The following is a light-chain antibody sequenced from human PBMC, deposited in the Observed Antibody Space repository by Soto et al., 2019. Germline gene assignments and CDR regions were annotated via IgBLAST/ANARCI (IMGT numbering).Light chain of an antibody. Sequence: QSALTQPPSASGSPGQSVTISCTGTSDDVGGYNYVSWYQQYPGKAPKLMIYEVNKRPSGVPDRFSGSKSGKTASLTVSGLQAEDEADYYCSSHAGSNPVVFGGGTKLTVL. J-gene: IGLJ2*01. V-gene: IGLV2-8*01. CDR3: SSHAGSNPVV. CDR2: EVN. CDR1: SDDVGGYNY.